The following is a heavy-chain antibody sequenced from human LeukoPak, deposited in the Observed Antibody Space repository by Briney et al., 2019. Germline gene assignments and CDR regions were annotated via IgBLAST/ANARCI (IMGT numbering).Heavy chain of an antibody. CDR3: ARGSVGATTRFDY. CDR2: IIPILGIA. D-gene: IGHD1-26*01. V-gene: IGHV1-69*04. CDR1: GGTFSSYA. Sequence: GASVKISCKASGGTFSSYAISWVRQAPGQGLEWMGRIIPILGIANYAQKFQGRVTITADKSTSTAYMELRSLRSDDTAVYYCARGSVGATTRFDYWGQGTLVTVSS. J-gene: IGHJ4*02.